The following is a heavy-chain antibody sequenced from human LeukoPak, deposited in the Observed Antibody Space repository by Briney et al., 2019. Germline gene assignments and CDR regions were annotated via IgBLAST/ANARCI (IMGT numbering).Heavy chain of an antibody. CDR3: AKDRNKVIVVVTAVDY. CDR2: IYSGGTI. D-gene: IGHD2-21*02. Sequence: GGSLRLSCAASGFIVRSNYMSWVRQPPGKGLEWVSIIYSGGTIYYAQSVKGRFTISRDNSKNTLYLQMNSLRAEDAAVYYCAKDRNKVIVVVTAVDYWGQGTLVTVSS. V-gene: IGHV3-53*01. CDR1: GFIVRSNY. J-gene: IGHJ4*02.